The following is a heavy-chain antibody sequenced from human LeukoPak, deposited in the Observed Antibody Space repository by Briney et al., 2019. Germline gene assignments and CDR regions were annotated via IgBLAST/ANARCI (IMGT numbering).Heavy chain of an antibody. CDR1: GGSISSSSYY. Sequence: PSETLSLTCTVSGGSISSSSYYWGWIRQPPGKGLEWIGSIYYSGNTYYNPSLKSRVTISLDTSKNQLSLKLSSVTAADTAVYYCARLPMAVTPHVDYWGQGTLVTVSS. J-gene: IGHJ4*02. D-gene: IGHD2-21*02. CDR3: ARLPMAVTPHVDY. V-gene: IGHV4-39*07. CDR2: IYYSGNT.